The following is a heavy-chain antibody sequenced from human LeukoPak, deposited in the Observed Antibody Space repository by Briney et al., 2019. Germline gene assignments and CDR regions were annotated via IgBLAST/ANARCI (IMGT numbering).Heavy chain of an antibody. CDR3: ARHYYGSGSMAADV. CDR2: IYPADSGT. J-gene: IGHJ6*02. V-gene: IGHV5-51*01. CDR1: GYSFTSYW. D-gene: IGHD3-10*01. Sequence: GESLKISCKGSGYSFTSYWIGWVRQMPGKGLEWMGIIYPADSGTGYSPSFQGQVTISADKSISTAYLQWSSLKASDTGMYYCARHYYGSGSMAADVWGQGTTVTVSS.